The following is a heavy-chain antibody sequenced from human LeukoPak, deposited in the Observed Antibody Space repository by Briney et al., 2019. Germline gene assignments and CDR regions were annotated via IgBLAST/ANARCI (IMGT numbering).Heavy chain of an antibody. J-gene: IGHJ4*02. Sequence: TSQTLSLTCTVSGGSISSGGYYWSWIRQPPGKGLEWIGYIYYSGSTYYNPSLKSRVTISVDTSKNQFSLKLSSVTAADTAVYYCAGEQRTISTVTDYWGQGTLVTVSS. V-gene: IGHV4-30-4*01. CDR2: IYYSGST. CDR3: AGEQRTISTVTDY. CDR1: GGSISSGGYY. D-gene: IGHD4-17*01.